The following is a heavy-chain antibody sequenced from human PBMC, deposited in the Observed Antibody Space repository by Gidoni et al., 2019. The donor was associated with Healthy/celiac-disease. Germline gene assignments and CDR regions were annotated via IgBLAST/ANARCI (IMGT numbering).Heavy chain of an antibody. CDR3: ARDATTVTSYYYYGMDV. D-gene: IGHD4-4*01. CDR2: IYYSGST. CDR1: GGSISSYY. V-gene: IGHV4-59*01. J-gene: IGHJ6*02. Sequence: QVQLQESGPGLVKPSETLSLTCTVSGGSISSYYWSWIRQPPGKGLEWIGYIYYSGSTNYNPSLKSRVTISVDTSKNQFSLKLSSVTAADTAVYYCARDATTVTSYYYYGMDVWGQGTTVTVSS.